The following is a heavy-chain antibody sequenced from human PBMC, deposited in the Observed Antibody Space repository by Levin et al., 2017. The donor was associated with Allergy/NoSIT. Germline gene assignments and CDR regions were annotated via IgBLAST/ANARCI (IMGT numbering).Heavy chain of an antibody. Sequence: RTGGSLRLSCEASGLSFSSFGMHWVRQAPGKGLEWVALITSDGNNKYLADSVKGRFSISRDNSKNTLYLQMNSLRAEDMAVYYCASRGDMDAWGQGTTVTVSS. CDR1: GLSFSSFG. CDR3: ASRGDMDA. V-gene: IGHV3-30*03. J-gene: IGHJ6*02. CDR2: ITSDGNNK.